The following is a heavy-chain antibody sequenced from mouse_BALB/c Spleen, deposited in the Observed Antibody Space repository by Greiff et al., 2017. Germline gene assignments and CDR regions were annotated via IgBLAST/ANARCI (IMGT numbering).Heavy chain of an antibody. CDR2: ISSGGSYT. Sequence: EVQGVESGGDLVKPGGSLKLSCAASGFTFSSYGMSWVRQTPDKRLEWVATISSGGSYTYYPDSVKGRFTISRDNAKNTLYLQMSSLKSEDTAMYYCARRDYECDYWGQGTTLTVSS. CDR1: GFTFSSYG. D-gene: IGHD2-4*01. V-gene: IGHV5-6*01. J-gene: IGHJ2*01. CDR3: ARRDYECDY.